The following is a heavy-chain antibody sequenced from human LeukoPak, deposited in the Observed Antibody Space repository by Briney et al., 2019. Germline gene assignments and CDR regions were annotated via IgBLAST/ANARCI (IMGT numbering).Heavy chain of an antibody. Sequence: ASVKVSCKASGYTFTSYDINWVRQATGQGLEWMGWMNPNSGNTGYAQKFQGRVTMTRNTSISTACMELSSLRSEDTAVYYCATTRLGYCSSTSCFESGAFDIWGQGTMVTVSS. CDR2: MNPNSGNT. CDR1: GYTFTSYD. D-gene: IGHD2-2*01. CDR3: ATTRLGYCSSTSCFESGAFDI. V-gene: IGHV1-8*01. J-gene: IGHJ3*02.